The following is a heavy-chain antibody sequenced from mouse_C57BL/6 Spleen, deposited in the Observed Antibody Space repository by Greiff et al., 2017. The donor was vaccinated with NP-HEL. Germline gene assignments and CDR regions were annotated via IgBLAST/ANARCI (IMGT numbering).Heavy chain of an antibody. V-gene: IGHV1-85*01. J-gene: IGHJ2*01. D-gene: IGHD1-1*01. CDR1: GYTFTSYD. CDR3: ARNRVTTVVANFDY. Sequence: VQLQESGPELVKPGASVKLSCKASGYTFTSYDINWVKQRPGQGLEWIGWIYPRDGSTKYNEKFKGKATLTVDTSSSTAYMELHSLTSEDSAVYFCARNRVTTVVANFDYWGQGTTLTVSS. CDR2: IYPRDGST.